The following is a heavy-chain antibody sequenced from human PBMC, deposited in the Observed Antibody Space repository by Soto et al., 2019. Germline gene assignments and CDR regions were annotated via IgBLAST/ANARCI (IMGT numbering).Heavy chain of an antibody. CDR1: GDTFSSYA. CDR3: ARDGSGYRSRASPMDG. J-gene: IGHJ6*02. Sequence: QVQLVQSGAEVKKPGSSVKVSCKASGDTFSSYAISWVRQAPGQGLEWMGGIIPIFGTANYAQKFQGRVTITADESTSTAYMELSSLRSEDTAVYYCARDGSGYRSRASPMDGWGQGTKVTGSS. V-gene: IGHV1-69*01. CDR2: IIPIFGTA. D-gene: IGHD3-22*01.